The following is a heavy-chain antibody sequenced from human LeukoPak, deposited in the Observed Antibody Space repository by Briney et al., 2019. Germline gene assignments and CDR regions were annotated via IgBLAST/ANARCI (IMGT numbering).Heavy chain of an antibody. CDR3: ARDPPYCSGGSCYRGIDY. Sequence: ASVKVSCKASGYTFTSYDINWVRQATGQGLEWMGWINPNSGGTNYAQKFQGRVTMTRDTSISTAYMELSRLRSDDTAVYYCARDPPYCSGGSCYRGIDYWGQGTLVTVSS. D-gene: IGHD2-15*01. J-gene: IGHJ4*02. V-gene: IGHV1-2*02. CDR2: INPNSGGT. CDR1: GYTFTSYD.